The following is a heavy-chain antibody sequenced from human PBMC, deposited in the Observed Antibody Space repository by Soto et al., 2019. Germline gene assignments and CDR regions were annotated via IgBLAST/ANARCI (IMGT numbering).Heavy chain of an antibody. CDR1: GDSVSSNIAA. CDR2: TYYRSKWYT. Sequence: SQTLSLTCAISGDSVSSNIAAWDWSRQSPSRGLEWLGRTYYRSKWYTDYAVSVRSRITINPDTSENQFTLQLISMTPDDTDVYYCERNLGGNRDYWGQGTVVTVYS. CDR3: ERNLGGNRDY. D-gene: IGHD3-16*01. J-gene: IGHJ4*02. V-gene: IGHV6-1*01.